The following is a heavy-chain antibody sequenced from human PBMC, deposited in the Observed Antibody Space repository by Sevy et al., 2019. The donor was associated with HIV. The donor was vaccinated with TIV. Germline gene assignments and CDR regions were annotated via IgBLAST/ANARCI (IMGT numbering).Heavy chain of an antibody. Sequence: GGSLRLSCAASGFTFSDYYMSWIRQAPGKGLEWISYISGSDGTIYYADSVKGRVTISRDNAKNSLYLQMSSLRAEGTTVYYCARDHVKDGDLGDYYYFAMDVWGQGTTVTVSS. V-gene: IGHV3-11*01. CDR3: ARDHVKDGDLGDYYYFAMDV. CDR1: GFTFSDYY. CDR2: ISGSDGTI. J-gene: IGHJ6*02. D-gene: IGHD4-17*01.